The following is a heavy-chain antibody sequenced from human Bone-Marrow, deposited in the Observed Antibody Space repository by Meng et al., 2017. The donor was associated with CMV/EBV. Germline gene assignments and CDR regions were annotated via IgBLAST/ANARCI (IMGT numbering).Heavy chain of an antibody. CDR3: AREVSYGYFFDY. D-gene: IGHD5-18*01. V-gene: IGHV4-31*03. J-gene: IGHJ4*02. CDR1: GGSISSGGYY. Sequence: SETLSLTCTVSGGSISSGGYYWSWIRQHPGKGLEWIGYIYYSGSTYYNPSLKSRVTISVDTSKNQFSLKLSSVTAADTAVYYCAREVSYGYFFDYWGQGTLATVSS. CDR2: IYYSGST.